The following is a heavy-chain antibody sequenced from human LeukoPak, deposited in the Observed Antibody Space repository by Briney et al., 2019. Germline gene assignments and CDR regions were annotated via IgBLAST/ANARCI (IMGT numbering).Heavy chain of an antibody. J-gene: IGHJ6*03. CDR3: ARDLYDFWSGSSLYYMDV. Sequence: SETLSLTCSVSGGSISTYYWSWIRQPPGKGLEWIGYIYSSGSTNYNPSLKSRVTISVDTSKNQFSLKLSSVTAADTAVYYCARDLYDFWSGSSLYYMDVWGKGTTVTVSS. D-gene: IGHD3-3*01. V-gene: IGHV4-59*12. CDR1: GGSISTYY. CDR2: IYSSGST.